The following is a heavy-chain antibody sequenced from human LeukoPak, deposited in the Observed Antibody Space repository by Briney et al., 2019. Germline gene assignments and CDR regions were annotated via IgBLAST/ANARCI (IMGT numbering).Heavy chain of an antibody. V-gene: IGHV4-39*01. CDR2: IYYSGST. CDR3: ARHGLMGYYYDSSGYYDY. CDR1: GGSISSSSYY. D-gene: IGHD3-22*01. Sequence: PSETLSLTCTVSGGSISSSSYYWGWIRQPPGKGLEWIGSIYYSGSTYYNPSLKSRVTISVDTSKNQFSLKLSSVTAADTAVYYCARHGLMGYYYDSSGYYDYWGQGTLVTVSS. J-gene: IGHJ4*02.